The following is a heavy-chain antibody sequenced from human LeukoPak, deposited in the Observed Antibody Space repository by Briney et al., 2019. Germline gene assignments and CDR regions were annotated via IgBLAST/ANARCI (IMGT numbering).Heavy chain of an antibody. V-gene: IGHV3-30*18. CDR3: AKVQSYYDSSGYLDGY. Sequence: GGSLRLSCAASGFTFSSYGMHWVRQAPGKGLEWVAVISYDGSNKYYADSVKGRFTISRDNSKNTLYLQMNSLRAEDTAVYYCAKVQSYYDSSGYLDGYWGQGTLVTVSS. CDR1: GFTFSSYG. D-gene: IGHD3-22*01. J-gene: IGHJ4*02. CDR2: ISYDGSNK.